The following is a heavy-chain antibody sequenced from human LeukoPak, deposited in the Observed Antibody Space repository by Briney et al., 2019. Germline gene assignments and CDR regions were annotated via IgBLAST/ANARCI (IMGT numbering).Heavy chain of an antibody. D-gene: IGHD6-13*01. J-gene: IGHJ5*02. CDR2: IYHSGST. CDR3: ARQLVPARSNWFDP. CDR1: GYSISSGYY. Sequence: SETLSLTCAVSGYSISSGYYWGWIRQPPGKGLEWIGSIYHSGSTYYNPSLKSRVTISVDTSKNQFSLKLCSVTAADTAVYYCARQLVPARSNWFDPWGQGTLVTVSS. V-gene: IGHV4-38-2*01.